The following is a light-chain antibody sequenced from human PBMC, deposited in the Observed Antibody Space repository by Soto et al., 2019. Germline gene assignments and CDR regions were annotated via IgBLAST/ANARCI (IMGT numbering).Light chain of an antibody. CDR3: SSYTSSSTPV. Sequence: SALTPPASVSGSPGQSITISCTGTRSDVGGYNYVSWDQQHPGKAPKLMIYDVSNRPSGVSYRFSGSKSGNTASLTIPGLQAEDEADYYCSSYTSSSTPVFGGGTKVTVL. CDR2: DVS. J-gene: IGLJ2*01. CDR1: RSDVGGYNY. V-gene: IGLV2-14*01.